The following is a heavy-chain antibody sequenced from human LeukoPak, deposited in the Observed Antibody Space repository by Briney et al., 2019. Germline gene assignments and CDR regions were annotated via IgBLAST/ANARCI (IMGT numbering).Heavy chain of an antibody. D-gene: IGHD2-15*01. CDR1: GGTFSSYA. CDR3: ASPRGIYYYYYYYMDV. Sequence: SVKVSCKASGGTFSSYAISWVRQAPGQGLEWIGGIIPIFGTANYAQKFQGRVTITADESTSTAYMELSSLRSEDTAVYYCASPRGIYYYYYYYMDVWGKGTTVTVSS. J-gene: IGHJ6*03. V-gene: IGHV1-69*01. CDR2: IIPIFGTA.